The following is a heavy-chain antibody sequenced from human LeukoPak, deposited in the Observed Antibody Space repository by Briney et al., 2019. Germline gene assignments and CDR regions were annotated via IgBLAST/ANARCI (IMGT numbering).Heavy chain of an antibody. V-gene: IGHV1-2*06. CDR1: GYTFTGYY. J-gene: IGHJ4*02. Sequence: ASVKVSCKASGYTFTGYYMRWVRQAPGQGLEWMGRINPNSGGTNYAQKFQGRVTMTRDTSISTAYMELSRLRSDDTAVYYCARDRDILTGSGYYFDHWGQGTLVTVSS. CDR3: ARDRDILTGSGYYFDH. CDR2: INPNSGGT. D-gene: IGHD3-9*01.